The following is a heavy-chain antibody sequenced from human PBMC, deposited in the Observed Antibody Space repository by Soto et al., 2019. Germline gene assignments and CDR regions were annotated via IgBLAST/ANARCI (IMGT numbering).Heavy chain of an antibody. CDR1: GGSISSYY. V-gene: IGHV4-59*01. CDR2: IYYSGST. J-gene: IGHJ4*02. D-gene: IGHD6-25*01. CDR3: ARDSPMRPFDY. Sequence: PSETLSLTGTVSGGSISSYYWSWIRQPPGKGLEWIGYIYYSGSTNYNPSLKSRVTISVDTSKNQFSLKLNSVTAADTAVYYCARDSPMRPFDYWGQGTLVTVSS.